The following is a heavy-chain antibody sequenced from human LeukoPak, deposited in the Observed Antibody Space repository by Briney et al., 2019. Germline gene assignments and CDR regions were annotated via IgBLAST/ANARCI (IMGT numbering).Heavy chain of an antibody. D-gene: IGHD2-2*01. CDR2: IYTSGST. V-gene: IGHV4-61*02. CDR3: ARYPYCSSTSCPSNWFDP. Sequence: SSETLSLTCTVSGGSISSGSYYWSWIRQPAGKGLEWIGRIYTSGSTNYNPSLKSRVTISVDTSKNQFSLKLSSVTAADTAVYYCARYPYCSSTSCPSNWFDPWGKGTLVTVSS. CDR1: GGSISSGSYY. J-gene: IGHJ5*02.